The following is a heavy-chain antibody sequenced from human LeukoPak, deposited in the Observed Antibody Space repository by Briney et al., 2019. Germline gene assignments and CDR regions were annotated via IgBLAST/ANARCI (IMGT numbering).Heavy chain of an antibody. CDR2: ISGSGGST. CDR3: AKDYYYDSSGYYSPSDI. V-gene: IGHV3-23*01. Sequence: GGSLRLSCAASGFTFDDYGMSWVRQAPGKGLEWVSAISGSGGSTYYADSVKGRFTISRDNSKNTLYLQMNSLRAEDTAVYYCAKDYYYDSSGYYSPSDIWGQGTMVTVSS. CDR1: GFTFDDYG. D-gene: IGHD3-22*01. J-gene: IGHJ3*02.